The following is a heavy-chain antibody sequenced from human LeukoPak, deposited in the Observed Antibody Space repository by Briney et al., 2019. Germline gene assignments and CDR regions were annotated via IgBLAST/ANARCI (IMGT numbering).Heavy chain of an antibody. CDR1: GGTFSSYA. Sequence: AASVKVSCKASGGTFSSYAISWVRQSPGQGLEWMGGIIPIFGTANYAQKFQGRVTITTDESTSTAYMELSSLRSEDTAVYYCARGNWIYGDYYYYMDVWGKGTTVTVSS. V-gene: IGHV1-69*05. CDR2: IIPIFGTA. CDR3: ARGNWIYGDYYYYMDV. D-gene: IGHD1-7*01. J-gene: IGHJ6*03.